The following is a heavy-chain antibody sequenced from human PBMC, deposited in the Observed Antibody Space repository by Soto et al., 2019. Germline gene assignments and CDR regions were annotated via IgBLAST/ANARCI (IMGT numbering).Heavy chain of an antibody. V-gene: IGHV1-18*01. D-gene: IGHD1-1*01. J-gene: IGHJ4*02. CDR2: ISAHNGNT. CDR1: GYAFTTYG. CDR3: ARGRYGDY. Sequence: QVHLVQSGAAVKKPGASVKVSCQASGYAFTTYGITWVRQAPGQGLEWMGWISAHNGNTNYAQKLQGSVTVTRDTSTSTAYMELRSLRADDTAGDYCARGRYGDYGGQGALVTVSS.